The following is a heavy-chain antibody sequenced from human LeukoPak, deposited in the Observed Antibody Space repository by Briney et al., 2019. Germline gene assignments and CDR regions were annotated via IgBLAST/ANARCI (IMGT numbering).Heavy chain of an antibody. D-gene: IGHD6-19*01. V-gene: IGHV4-4*07. J-gene: IGHJ4*02. Sequence: SETLSLTCTVSGGSISSYYWSWVRQPAGKGLEWIGHIYASGNTNYNPSLKGRVTMTVDTSKNQFSLNLSSVTAADTAVYYCARHAVYAGSGWSFDYWGQGTLVTVSS. CDR2: IYASGNT. CDR3: ARHAVYAGSGWSFDY. CDR1: GGSISSYY.